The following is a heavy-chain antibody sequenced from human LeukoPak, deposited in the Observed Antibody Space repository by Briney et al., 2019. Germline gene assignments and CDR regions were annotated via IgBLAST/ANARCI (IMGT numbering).Heavy chain of an antibody. CDR3: ARDGRRYGDYNPHYYMDV. CDR1: GYTFTSYY. D-gene: IGHD4-17*01. Sequence: ASVKVSCKASGYTFTSYYMHWVRQAPGQGLEWMGIINPSGGSTSYAQKFQGRVTMTRDMSTSTVYMELSSLRSEDTAVYYCARDGRRYGDYNPHYYMDVWGKGTTVTVSS. J-gene: IGHJ6*03. CDR2: INPSGGST. V-gene: IGHV1-46*01.